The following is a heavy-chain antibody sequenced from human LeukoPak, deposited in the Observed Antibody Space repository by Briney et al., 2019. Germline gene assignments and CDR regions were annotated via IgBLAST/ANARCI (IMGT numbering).Heavy chain of an antibody. J-gene: IGHJ4*02. D-gene: IGHD1-26*01. CDR3: ARQGYTVSYYFLDY. CDR2: IYSTGST. CDR1: GGSVRSYW. Sequence: PSETLSLTCDVSGGSVRSYWWGWVRQPAGKGLEWLGRIYSTGSTRFNPSLKSRLALSIDTSTNQFSLKLTSVTAADTAVYFCARQGYTVSYYFLDYWSQGTLVTVSS. V-gene: IGHV4-4*07.